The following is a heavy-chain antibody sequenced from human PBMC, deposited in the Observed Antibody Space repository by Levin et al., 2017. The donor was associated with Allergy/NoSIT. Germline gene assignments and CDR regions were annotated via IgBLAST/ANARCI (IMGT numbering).Heavy chain of an antibody. CDR2: INHSGST. Sequence: PSETLSLTCAVYGGSFSGYYWSWIRQPPGKGLEWIGEINHSGSTNYNPSLKSRVTISVDTSKNQFSLKLSSVTAADTAVYYCARDRGYGSGSSSTRLYNWFDPWGQGTLVTVSS. CDR1: GGSFSGYY. V-gene: IGHV4-34*01. D-gene: IGHD3-10*01. J-gene: IGHJ5*02. CDR3: ARDRGYGSGSSSTRLYNWFDP.